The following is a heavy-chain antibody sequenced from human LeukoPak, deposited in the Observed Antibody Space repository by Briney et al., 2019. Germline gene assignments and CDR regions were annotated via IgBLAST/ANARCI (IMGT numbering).Heavy chain of an antibody. CDR1: GFTFSSYG. J-gene: IGHJ5*02. CDR3: AKAGASSGYRYNWFDP. V-gene: IGHV3-33*06. D-gene: IGHD3-22*01. CDR2: IWYDGSNK. Sequence: GGSLRLSCAVSGFTFSSYGMHWVRQAPGKGLEWVAVIWYDGSNKYYADSVKGRFTISRDNSKNTLYLQMNSLRAEDTAVYYCAKAGASSGYRYNWFDPWGQGTLVTVSS.